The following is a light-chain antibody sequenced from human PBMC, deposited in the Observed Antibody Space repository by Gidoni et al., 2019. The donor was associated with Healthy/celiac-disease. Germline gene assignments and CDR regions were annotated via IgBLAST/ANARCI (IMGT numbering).Light chain of an antibody. V-gene: IGKV4-1*01. CDR3: QQYYSTPIT. Sequence: IEITLSPSPLAVSLGERATINCKSSQSVLYSSNNKNYLAWYQQKPGQPPKLLIYWASTRESGVPDRFSGSGSGTDFTLTISSLQAEDVAVYYCQQYYSTPITFGQGTRLEIK. J-gene: IGKJ5*01. CDR2: WAS. CDR1: QSVLYSSNNKNY.